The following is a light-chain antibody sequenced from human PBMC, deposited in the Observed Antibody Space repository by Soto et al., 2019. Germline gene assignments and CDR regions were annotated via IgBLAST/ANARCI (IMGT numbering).Light chain of an antibody. CDR3: QQSYNTPRT. CDR2: TAS. J-gene: IGKJ1*01. CDR1: QSIMTH. V-gene: IGKV1-39*01. Sequence: DIQMTQSPSSLSSSVVDRVTITCRASQSIMTHLNWYQHKSGKAPKLLIYTASNLHSGVPSRFSGSGSGTDFTLTISSLQADDFATYYCQQSYNTPRTFGQGTKVEI.